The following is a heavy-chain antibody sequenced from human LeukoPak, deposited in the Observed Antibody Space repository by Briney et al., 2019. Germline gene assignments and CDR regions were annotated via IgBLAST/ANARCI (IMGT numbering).Heavy chain of an antibody. V-gene: IGHV3-23*01. CDR2: ISGSGGST. Sequence: GGSLRLSCAVSGFTFSSYAMSWVRQAPGKGLEWVSAISGSGGSTYYADSVKGRFTISRDNSKNTLYLQMNSLRAEDTAVYYCAKDFMVPSDYYMDVWGKGTTVTVSS. CDR3: AKDFMVPSDYYMDV. CDR1: GFTFSSYA. J-gene: IGHJ6*03. D-gene: IGHD3-10*01.